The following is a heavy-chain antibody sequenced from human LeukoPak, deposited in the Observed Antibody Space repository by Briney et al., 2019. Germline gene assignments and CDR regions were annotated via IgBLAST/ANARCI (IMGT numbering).Heavy chain of an antibody. V-gene: IGHV3-23*01. CDR2: ISGNGGST. D-gene: IGHD3-22*01. CDR1: GFTFSSYA. Sequence: QAGGSLRLSCAASGFTFSSYAVHWVRQTPGKGLEWVSTISGNGGSTYYADSVKGRFTISRDNSKNTLYLQMNSLRAEDTAVYYCAKVDPITMIVVAPADYWGRGTLVTVSS. J-gene: IGHJ4*02. CDR3: AKVDPITMIVVAPADY.